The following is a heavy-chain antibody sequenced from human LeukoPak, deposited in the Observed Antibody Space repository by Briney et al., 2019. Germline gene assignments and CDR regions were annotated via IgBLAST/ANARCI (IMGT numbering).Heavy chain of an antibody. Sequence: SETLSLTCTASGGSISGSYWSWIRQPPGKGLEWIGYIYYTETYYNPSLKSRVTISLDSSKNQFSLKLRFVTAADTAVYYCARTQGWGTVRTGYYYGMDVWGQGTTITVSS. CDR1: GGSISGSY. CDR3: ARTQGWGTVRTGYYYGMDV. V-gene: IGHV4-59*08. D-gene: IGHD4-11*01. J-gene: IGHJ6*02. CDR2: IYYTET.